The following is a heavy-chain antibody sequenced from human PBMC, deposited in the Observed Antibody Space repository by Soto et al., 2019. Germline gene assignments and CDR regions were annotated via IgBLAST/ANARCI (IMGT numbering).Heavy chain of an antibody. D-gene: IGHD3-10*01. CDR1: GGTFSSYA. CDR3: AREATMVRGVIPGYYYGMDV. CDR2: IIPIFGTA. Sequence: QVQLVQSGAEVKKPGSSVKVSCKASGGTFSSYAISWVRQAPGQGLEWMGGIIPIFGTANYAQKFQGRVTITADETTSTDYMELSSLRSEDTAVYYCAREATMVRGVIPGYYYGMDVWGQGTTVTVSS. J-gene: IGHJ6*02. V-gene: IGHV1-69*12.